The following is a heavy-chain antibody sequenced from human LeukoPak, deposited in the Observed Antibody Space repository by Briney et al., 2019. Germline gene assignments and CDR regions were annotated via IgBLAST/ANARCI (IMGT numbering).Heavy chain of an antibody. Sequence: ASVRVSCKASGYTFTDYYIHWVRQAPGRGLEWMGWINPNSDYTFYAQKFQGRVTMTRDKSIRTAYMELSRLTSDDTAVYYCARNIWFGESADAFDIWGQGTMVTVSS. J-gene: IGHJ3*02. CDR2: INPNSDYT. V-gene: IGHV1-2*02. D-gene: IGHD3-10*01. CDR3: ARNIWFGESADAFDI. CDR1: GYTFTDYY.